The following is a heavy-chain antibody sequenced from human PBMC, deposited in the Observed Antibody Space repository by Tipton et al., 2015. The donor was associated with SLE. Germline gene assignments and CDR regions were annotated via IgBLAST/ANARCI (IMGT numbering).Heavy chain of an antibody. V-gene: IGHV4-38-2*02. Sequence: GLVKPSETLSLTCAVSGHSISSGYYWGWIRQPPGKGLEWIGRIYHSGSTYYNPSLKSRVTISVDTSKNQFSLKLSSVTAADTAVYYCAREHPPSIGGDYWGQGTLVTVSS. J-gene: IGHJ4*02. CDR3: AREHPPSIGGDY. CDR1: GHSISSGYY. CDR2: IYHSGST.